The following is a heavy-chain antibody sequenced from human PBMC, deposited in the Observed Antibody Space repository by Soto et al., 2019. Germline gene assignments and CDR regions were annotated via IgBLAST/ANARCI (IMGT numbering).Heavy chain of an antibody. CDR2: IYYGDNT. J-gene: IGHJ6*02. CDR1: GGSFSNYF. Sequence: QVQLQESGPGLVKPSETLSLTCTISGGSFSNYFWTWIRQPPGQGMEWIGYIYYGDNTAYNPSLNNRVTISADTSKNQFSLQLSGATAADTAVYYCARGAKETYYEYGMDVWGQGTTVIVSS. V-gene: IGHV4-59*01. CDR3: ARGAKETYYEYGMDV.